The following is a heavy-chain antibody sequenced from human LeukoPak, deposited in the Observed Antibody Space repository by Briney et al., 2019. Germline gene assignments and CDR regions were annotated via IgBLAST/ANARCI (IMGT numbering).Heavy chain of an antibody. CDR3: ASGMLRGLAPVFLDY. Sequence: SETLSLTCALYGGSFSGYDWSWIRQPLGKGLEWIGEINHSGSTNYNPSLKSRVTISVDTSKNQFSLKLSSVTAADTAVYYCASGMLRGLAPVFLDYWGQGTLVAVSS. J-gene: IGHJ4*02. D-gene: IGHD3-10*01. CDR1: GGSFSGYD. CDR2: INHSGST. V-gene: IGHV4-34*01.